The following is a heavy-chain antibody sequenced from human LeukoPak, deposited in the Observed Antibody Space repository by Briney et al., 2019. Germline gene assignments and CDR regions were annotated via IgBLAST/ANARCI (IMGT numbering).Heavy chain of an antibody. Sequence: ASVKVSCKASGYTFTNYDINWVRQATGQGLEWMGWMNPSSGNTGFAQKFQGRVTITRNTSISTAYMELSSLRSEDTAVYYCARAPSSKRRWFDPWGQGTLVTVSS. CDR1: GYTFTNYD. CDR3: ARAPSSKRRWFDP. V-gene: IGHV1-8*03. J-gene: IGHJ5*02. CDR2: MNPSSGNT. D-gene: IGHD6-19*01.